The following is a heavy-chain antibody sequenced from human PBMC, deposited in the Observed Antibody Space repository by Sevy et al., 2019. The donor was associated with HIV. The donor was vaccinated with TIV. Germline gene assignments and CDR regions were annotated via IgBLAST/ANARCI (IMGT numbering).Heavy chain of an antibody. CDR1: GFTFAKYS. J-gene: IGHJ4*02. D-gene: IGHD2-15*01. CDR2: FSFGCGRI. V-gene: IGHV3-23*01. Sequence: GGSLRLSCAASGFTFAKYSMSWVRQAPGKGLEWVSTFSFGCGRINYADSVKGRFTISRDDSKNTLFLQMNSLRAEDTATYFCAREGSTHPHDYWGQGTLVTVSS. CDR3: AREGSTHPHDY.